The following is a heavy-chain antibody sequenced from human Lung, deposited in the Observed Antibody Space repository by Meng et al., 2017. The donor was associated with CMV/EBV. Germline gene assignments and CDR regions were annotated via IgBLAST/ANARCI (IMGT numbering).Heavy chain of an antibody. CDR1: GFTVSSNY. Sequence: GGSLRLSCAASGFTVSSNYMSWVRQAPGKGLEWVSVIYSGGSTYYADSVKGRFTISRDNSKNTLYLQMNSLRAEDTAVYYCARDPIEYSSSVADYWGQGTLVXVSS. D-gene: IGHD6-6*01. CDR3: ARDPIEYSSSVADY. V-gene: IGHV3-66*02. CDR2: IYSGGST. J-gene: IGHJ4*02.